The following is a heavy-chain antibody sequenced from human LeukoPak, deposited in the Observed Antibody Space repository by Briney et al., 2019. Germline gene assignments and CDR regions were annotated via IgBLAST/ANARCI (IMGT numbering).Heavy chain of an antibody. CDR3: AKSYDYVWGSYRSSGHYFDY. Sequence: GGSLRLSCAASGFTFRSYVMSWVRQAPGKGLEWVSAISGSGGSTYYADSVKGRFTISRDNSKNTLYLQMNSLRAEDTAVYYCAKSYDYVWGSYRSSGHYFDYWGQGTLVTVSS. CDR1: GFTFRSYV. V-gene: IGHV3-23*01. CDR2: ISGSGGST. J-gene: IGHJ4*02. D-gene: IGHD3-16*02.